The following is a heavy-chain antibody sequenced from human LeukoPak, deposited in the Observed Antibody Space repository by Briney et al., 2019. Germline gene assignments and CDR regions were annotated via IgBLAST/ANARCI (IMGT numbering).Heavy chain of an antibody. CDR3: ARHRGSYRAFDY. CDR2: IYYSGST. V-gene: IGHV4-59*08. CDR1: GGSISSYY. J-gene: IGHJ4*02. D-gene: IGHD1-26*01. Sequence: SETLSLICTVSGGSISSYYWSWIRQPPGKGLEWIGYIYYSGSTNYNPSLKSRVTISVDTSKNQFSLKLNSVTAADTAVYYCARHRGSYRAFDYWGQGTLVTVSS.